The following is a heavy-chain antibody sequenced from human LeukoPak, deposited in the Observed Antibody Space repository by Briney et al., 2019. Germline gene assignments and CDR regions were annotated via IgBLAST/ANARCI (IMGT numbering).Heavy chain of an antibody. J-gene: IGHJ5*02. CDR3: ARDALWFGELYMNWFDP. CDR2: ISSSSSYI. D-gene: IGHD3-10*01. V-gene: IGHV3-21*01. CDR1: GFTFSSYS. Sequence: GGYLRLYCAASGFTFSSYSMNWVRQAPGKGLEGGSSISSSSSYIYYADSVKGRFTISRDNAKTSLYLQMNSLRAEDTAVYYCARDALWFGELYMNWFDPWGQGTLVTVSS.